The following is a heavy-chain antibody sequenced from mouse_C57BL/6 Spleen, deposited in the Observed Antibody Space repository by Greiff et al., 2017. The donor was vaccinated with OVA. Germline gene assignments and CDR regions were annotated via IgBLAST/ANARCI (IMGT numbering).Heavy chain of an antibody. V-gene: IGHV1-53*01. CDR2: INPSNGGS. J-gene: IGHJ1*03. CDR1: GYTFTSYW. D-gene: IGHD2-5*01. Sequence: QVQLQQPGTELVKPGASVKLSCKASGYTFTSYWMHWVKQRPGQGLEWIGNINPSNGGSNYNEKFKSKATLTVDKSSSTAYMQLSSLTSEDSAVYYCARDSNYFYWYFDVWGTGTTVTVSS. CDR3: ARDSNYFYWYFDV.